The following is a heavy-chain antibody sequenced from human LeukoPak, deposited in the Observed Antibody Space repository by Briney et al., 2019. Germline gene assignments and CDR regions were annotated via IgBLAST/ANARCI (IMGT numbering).Heavy chain of an antibody. CDR3: ARDVDIVATRLPGAFDI. CDR2: INPNSGGT. Sequence: GASVKVSCRASGYTFTGYYMHWVRQAPGQGLEWMGWINPNSGGTNYQGRVTMTRDTSISTAYMELSRLRSEDTAVYYCARDVDIVATRLPGAFDIWGQGTMVTVSS. D-gene: IGHD5-12*01. CDR1: GYTFTGYY. V-gene: IGHV1-2*02. J-gene: IGHJ3*02.